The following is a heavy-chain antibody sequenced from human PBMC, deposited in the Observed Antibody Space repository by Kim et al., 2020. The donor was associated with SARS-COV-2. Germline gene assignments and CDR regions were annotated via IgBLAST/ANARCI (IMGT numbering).Heavy chain of an antibody. CDR3: ARDMVAARFFDY. J-gene: IGHJ4*02. V-gene: IGHV7-4-1*02. Sequence: YALGVTGRIVFSLDTSVSTAYLQISSLKAEDTAVYYCARDMVAARFFDYWGQGTLVTVSS. D-gene: IGHD6-6*01.